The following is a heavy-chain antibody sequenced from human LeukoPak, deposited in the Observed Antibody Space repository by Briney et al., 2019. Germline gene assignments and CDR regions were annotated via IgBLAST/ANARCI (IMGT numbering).Heavy chain of an antibody. V-gene: IGHV3-23*01. CDR3: AKDRPNFHENSGHYYRRDGDS. Sequence: PGGSLTLSCQASGFTFYMYAMSWVRQAPGKGLEWVASMCGTAGCTFYPDSVKGRFPISRDNSKNVLYLRMNSLTAEDTAIYYCAKDRPNFHENSGHYYRRDGDSWGQGTLVTVSS. J-gene: IGHJ5*01. CDR2: MCGTAGCT. D-gene: IGHD3-22*01. CDR1: GFTFYMYA.